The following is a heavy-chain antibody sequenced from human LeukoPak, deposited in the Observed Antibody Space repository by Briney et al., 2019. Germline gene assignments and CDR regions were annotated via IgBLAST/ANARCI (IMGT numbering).Heavy chain of an antibody. V-gene: IGHV1-2*02. CDR2: INPSSGGT. J-gene: IGHJ4*02. D-gene: IGHD3-10*01. CDR3: ATERLSFGSASPLGY. CDR1: GYTFTGYF. Sequence: GSSVKVSCKASGYTFTGYFFHWVRQAPGQGPEWMGWINPSSGGTIYAQKFQGRVNMTRDTSISTAYMELTRLTSDDTAVYYCATERLSFGSASPLGYWGQGTLVTVSS.